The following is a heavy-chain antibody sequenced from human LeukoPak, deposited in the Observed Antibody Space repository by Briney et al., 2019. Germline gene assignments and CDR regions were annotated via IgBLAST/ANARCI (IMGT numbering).Heavy chain of an antibody. CDR2: IYYSGTT. CDR3: ARQISDYYYYYIDV. CDR1: GGSISSSHYY. D-gene: IGHD3-10*01. Sequence: SETLSLTCTVSGGSISSSHYYWGWIRQSPGKGLEWIGTIYYSGTTYYNPSLESRVTISEDTSKNHFSLTLRSVTAADTAVYYCARQISDYYYYYIDVWGKGTTVTVSS. J-gene: IGHJ6*03. V-gene: IGHV4-39*01.